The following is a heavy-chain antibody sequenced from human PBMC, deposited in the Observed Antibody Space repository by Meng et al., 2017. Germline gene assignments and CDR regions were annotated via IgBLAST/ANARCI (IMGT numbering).Heavy chain of an antibody. CDR1: GCSVSSGHYY. CDR3: ARDCSGGSCYSIGV. CDR2: IYYSGST. D-gene: IGHD2-15*01. J-gene: IGHJ4*02. Sequence: QGHLQPSGPGRAKPSGTLPLPCTVSGCSVSSGHYYWVWIRHPPGNGLEWIGYIYYSGSTNYHPSLKSRVTISVDTSKNQFSLKLSSVTAADTAVYYCARDCSGGSCYSIGVWGQGTLVTVSS. V-gene: IGHV4-61*01.